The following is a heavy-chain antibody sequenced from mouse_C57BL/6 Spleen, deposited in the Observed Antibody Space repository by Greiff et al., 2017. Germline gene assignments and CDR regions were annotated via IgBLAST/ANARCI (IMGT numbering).Heavy chain of an antibody. CDR2: ISYNGSN. CDR1: GYSITSGYY. J-gene: IGHJ4*01. D-gene: IGHD1-1*01. Sequence: EVQLVESGPGLVKPSQSLSLTCSVTGYSITSGYYWNWIRQFPGNKLEWMGYISYNGSNNYNPSFKNRISFTRDTSKNQFFLKLNSVTTEDTATYSCASDYYAGTSPYDAMDYWGQGTSVTVSS. V-gene: IGHV3-6*01. CDR3: ASDYYAGTSPYDAMDY.